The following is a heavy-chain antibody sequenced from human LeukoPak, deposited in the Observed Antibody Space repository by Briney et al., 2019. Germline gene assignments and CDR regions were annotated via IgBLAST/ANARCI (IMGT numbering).Heavy chain of an antibody. CDR1: GYSISSGYY. CDR2: IYHSGST. CDR3: ASLTYDFWSRSADY. D-gene: IGHD3-3*01. J-gene: IGHJ4*02. V-gene: IGHV4-38-2*01. Sequence: PSETLSLTCAVSGYSISSGYYWGWIRPPPGKELEGMGSIYHSGSTYYNPSLKSRVPISGDTSKNQFSLKLSSVTAADTAVYYCASLTYDFWSRSADYWGQGTLVTVSS.